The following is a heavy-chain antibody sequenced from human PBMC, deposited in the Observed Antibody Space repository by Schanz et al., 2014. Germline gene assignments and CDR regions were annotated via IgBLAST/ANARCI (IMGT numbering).Heavy chain of an antibody. V-gene: IGHV3-48*01. CDR2: ISDSGDTA. Sequence: EVQLVQSGGGLVQPGGSLRLSCAASGFTFSSYSMNWVRQAPGRGLEWVSLISDSGDTAYYADSVKGRFTISRDNFKGALYLQMSSLRAEDTAVYYCARSRSGFYFDYWGQGTLVTVSA. CDR3: ARSRSGFYFDY. J-gene: IGHJ4*02. D-gene: IGHD1-26*01. CDR1: GFTFSSYS.